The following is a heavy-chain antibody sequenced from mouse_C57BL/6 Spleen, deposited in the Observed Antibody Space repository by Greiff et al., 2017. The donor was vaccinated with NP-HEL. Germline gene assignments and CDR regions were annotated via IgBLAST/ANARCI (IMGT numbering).Heavy chain of an antibody. D-gene: IGHD1-1*01. CDR2: IDPETGGT. CDR3: TRWDTTVVAFYAMDY. J-gene: IGHJ4*01. V-gene: IGHV1-15*01. Sequence: VKLVESGAELVRPGASVTLSCKASGYTFTDYEMHWVKQTPVHGLEWIGAIDPETGGTAYNQKFKGKAILTADKSSSTAYMELRSLTSEDSAVYYCTRWDTTVVAFYAMDYWGQGTSVTVSS. CDR1: GYTFTDYE.